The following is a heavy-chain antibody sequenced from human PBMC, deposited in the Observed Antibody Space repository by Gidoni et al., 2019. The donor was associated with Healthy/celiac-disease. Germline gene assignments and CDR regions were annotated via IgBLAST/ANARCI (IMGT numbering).Heavy chain of an antibody. CDR1: GGSISSSRYY. CDR2: ISYSGST. V-gene: IGHV4-39*01. CDR3: ARLKSGSYSGDY. Sequence: QLQLQESGPGLVKPLETLSLTCTVSGGSISSSRYYWGWIRQPPGKGLEWIGSISYSGSTYYKPSLKSRVTISVDRSKNQLSLKLTSVTAADTAMYYCARLKSGSYSGDYWGQGTLVIVSS. J-gene: IGHJ4*02. D-gene: IGHD1-26*01.